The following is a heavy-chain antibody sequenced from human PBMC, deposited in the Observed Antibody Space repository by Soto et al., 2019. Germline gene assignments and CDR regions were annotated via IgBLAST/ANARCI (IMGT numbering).Heavy chain of an antibody. CDR1: GFSFDDYA. CDR3: AKSTGGTANGMGV. Sequence: EVQVVESGGGLVQPGRSLRLSCAASGFSFDDYAMHWVRQAPGKGLEWVSGISWNSGTIGYADSVKGRFTISRDNAKNPLYLQMNSLRAEDTAVYYCAKSTGGTANGMGVWGQGTTVTVSS. CDR2: ISWNSGTI. J-gene: IGHJ6*02. V-gene: IGHV3-9*01. D-gene: IGHD2-8*02.